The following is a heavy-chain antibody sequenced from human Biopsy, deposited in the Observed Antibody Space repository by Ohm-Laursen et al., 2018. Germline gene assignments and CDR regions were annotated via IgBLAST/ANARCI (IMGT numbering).Heavy chain of an antibody. CDR3: ARHPTGFWFDP. J-gene: IGHJ5*02. V-gene: IGHV4-39*01. CDR2: IFYSGIF. Sequence: SETLSLTCTVSGGSVSSNTNYWAWIRQPPGKGLEWIGSIFYSGIFYYTPSLKSRVSISVDTSKNQFSLNLNSVTAADTAVYYCARHPTGFWFDPWGQGTLVIVSS. CDR1: GGSVSSNTNY.